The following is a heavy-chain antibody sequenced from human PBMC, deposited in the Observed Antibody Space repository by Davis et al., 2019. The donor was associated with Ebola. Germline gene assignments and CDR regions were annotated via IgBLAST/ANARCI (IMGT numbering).Heavy chain of an antibody. Sequence: PGGSLRLSCAASGFTFSSYAMHWVRQAPGKGLGWVAVISYDGSNKYYADSVKGRFTISRDNSKNTLYLQMNSLIAEDTAVYYCARDPRRYCSSTSCYTVGSNWFDPWGQGTLVTVSS. D-gene: IGHD2-2*02. CDR1: GFTFSSYA. V-gene: IGHV3-30*04. J-gene: IGHJ5*02. CDR3: ARDPRRYCSSTSCYTVGSNWFDP. CDR2: ISYDGSNK.